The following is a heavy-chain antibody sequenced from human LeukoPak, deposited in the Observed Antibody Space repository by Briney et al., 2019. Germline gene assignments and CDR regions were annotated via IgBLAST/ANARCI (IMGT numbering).Heavy chain of an antibody. CDR2: IWYDGSNK. CDR1: GFTFSSYG. V-gene: IGHV3-33*06. J-gene: IGHJ6*03. Sequence: GRSLRLSCAASGFTFSSYGMHWVRQAPGKGLEWVAVIWYDGSNKYYADSVKGRFTISRDSSKNTLYLQMNSLRAEDTAVYYCAKAYYYYYMDVWGKGTTVTVSS. CDR3: AKAYYYYYMDV.